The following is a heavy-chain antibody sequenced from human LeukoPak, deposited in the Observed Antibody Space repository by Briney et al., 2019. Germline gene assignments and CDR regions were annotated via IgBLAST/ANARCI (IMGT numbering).Heavy chain of an antibody. V-gene: IGHV1-18*01. CDR2: ISAYNGNT. CDR3: ARDTDIVVVVAATRYYYYGMDV. J-gene: IGHJ6*04. D-gene: IGHD2-15*01. Sequence: GASVKVSCKASGYTFTSYGISWVRQAPGQGLEWMGWISAYNGNTNYAQKLQGRVTMTTDTSTSTAYMELRSLRSDDTAVYYCARDTDIVVVVAATRYYYYGMDVWGKGTTVTVSS. CDR1: GYTFTSYG.